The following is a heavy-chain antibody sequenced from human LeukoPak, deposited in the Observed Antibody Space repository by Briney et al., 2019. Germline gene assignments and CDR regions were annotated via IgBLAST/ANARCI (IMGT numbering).Heavy chain of an antibody. V-gene: IGHV3-9*01. D-gene: IGHD5-18*01. CDR2: ISWNSGSI. J-gene: IGHJ6*02. CDR1: GFTFDDYA. Sequence: GGSLRLSCAASGFTFDDYAMHWVRQAPGKGLEWVSGISWNSGSIGYADSVKGRFTISRENAKNSLYLQMNSLRAEDTALYYCAKDFNLGYGFRNYYGMDVWGQGTTVTVSS. CDR3: AKDFNLGYGFRNYYGMDV.